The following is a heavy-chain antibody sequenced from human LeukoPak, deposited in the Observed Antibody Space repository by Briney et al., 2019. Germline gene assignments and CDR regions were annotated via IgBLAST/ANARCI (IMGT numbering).Heavy chain of an antibody. Sequence: ASVKVSCKASGYTFTSHDVNWVRQATGQGLEWMGWMNPNSDNTGYAQKFQGRVTMTRNTSISTAYMELSSLRSEGTAVYCCARVFLDSSGWYYYYYYMDVWGKGTTVTISS. CDR3: ARVFLDSSGWYYYYYYMDV. J-gene: IGHJ6*03. V-gene: IGHV1-8*01. D-gene: IGHD6-19*01. CDR2: MNPNSDNT. CDR1: GYTFTSHD.